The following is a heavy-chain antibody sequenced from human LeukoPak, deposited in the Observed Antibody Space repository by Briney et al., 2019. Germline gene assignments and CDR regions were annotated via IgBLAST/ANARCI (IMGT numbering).Heavy chain of an antibody. V-gene: IGHV4-39*01. D-gene: IGHD2-2*01. CDR1: GGSISSSSYY. Sequence: SETLPLTCTVSGGSISSSSYYWGWIRQPPGKGLEWIGSIYYSGSTYYNPSLKSRVTISVDTSKNQFSLKLSSVTAADTAVYYCARHVGYCSSTSCYRWDYYYYMDVWGKGTTVTVSS. CDR3: ARHVGYCSSTSCYRWDYYYYMDV. J-gene: IGHJ6*03. CDR2: IYYSGST.